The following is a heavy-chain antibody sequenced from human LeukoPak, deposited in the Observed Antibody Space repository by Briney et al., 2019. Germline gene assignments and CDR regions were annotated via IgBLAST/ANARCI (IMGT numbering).Heavy chain of an antibody. Sequence: SETLSLTCTVSGDSISGYSWSWIRQSPGKGLEWIGYIYYSGSTNYNPSLKSRVTISVDTSKNQFSLKLSSVTAADTAVYYCARRSGYDIVDYWGQGTLVTVSS. D-gene: IGHD5-12*01. J-gene: IGHJ4*02. CDR2: IYYSGST. CDR1: GDSISGYS. CDR3: ARRSGYDIVDY. V-gene: IGHV4-59*08.